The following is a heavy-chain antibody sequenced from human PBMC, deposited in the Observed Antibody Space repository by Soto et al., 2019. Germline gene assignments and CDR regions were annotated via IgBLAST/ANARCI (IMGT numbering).Heavy chain of an antibody. J-gene: IGHJ4*02. CDR1: GYSFSSYG. Sequence: QVQLVQSGAELRKPGASVKVSCKASGYSFSSYGINWVRQAPGQGLEWMGWINTYNGNRNYAQKFEDRVTMTTATSTSTVYMELRSLRSDDTAVYYGARDRLRGYDSSGFYSWGQGTLVTVSS. V-gene: IGHV1-18*01. CDR2: INTYNGNR. D-gene: IGHD3-22*01. CDR3: ARDRLRGYDSSGFYS.